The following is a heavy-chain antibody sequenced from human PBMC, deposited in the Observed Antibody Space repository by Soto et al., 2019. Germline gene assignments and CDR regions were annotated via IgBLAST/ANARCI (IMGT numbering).Heavy chain of an antibody. V-gene: IGHV1-2*04. CDR2: INPNSGGT. D-gene: IGHD3-3*01. CDR1: GYTFTGYY. Sequence: ASVKVSCKASGYTFTGYYMHWVRQAPGQGLEWMGWINPNSGGTNYAQKFQGWVTMTRDTSISTAYMELSRLRSDDTAVYYCARDKTKLELGVGYYYYGMDVWGQGTTVTVSS. J-gene: IGHJ6*02. CDR3: ARDKTKLELGVGYYYYGMDV.